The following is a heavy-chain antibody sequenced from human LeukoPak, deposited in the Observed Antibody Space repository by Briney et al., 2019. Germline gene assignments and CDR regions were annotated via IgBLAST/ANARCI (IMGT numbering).Heavy chain of an antibody. Sequence: AASVKVSCKASGYTFTSYYMHWVRQAPGQGLEWMGIINPSGGSTSYAQKFQGRVTMTRDMSTSTVYMELSSLRSEDTAVYYCARDREIGYSYGYSYDYWGQGTLVTVSS. CDR1: GYTFTSYY. CDR3: ARDREIGYSYGYSYDY. CDR2: INPSGGST. V-gene: IGHV1-46*01. J-gene: IGHJ4*02. D-gene: IGHD5-18*01.